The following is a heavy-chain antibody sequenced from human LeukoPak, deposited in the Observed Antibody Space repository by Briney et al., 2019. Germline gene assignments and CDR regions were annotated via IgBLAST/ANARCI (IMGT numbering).Heavy chain of an antibody. D-gene: IGHD5-18*01. CDR2: ISSSSSYI. CDR1: GFTFSSYS. CDR3: ARFFDVDTDMVNPMDV. J-gene: IGHJ6*03. Sequence: GGSLRLSCAASGFTFSSYSMNWVRQAPGKGLEWVSSISSSSSYIYYADSVKGRFTISRDNAKNSLYLQMNSLRAEDTAVYYCARFFDVDTDMVNPMDVWGKGTTVTVSS. V-gene: IGHV3-21*04.